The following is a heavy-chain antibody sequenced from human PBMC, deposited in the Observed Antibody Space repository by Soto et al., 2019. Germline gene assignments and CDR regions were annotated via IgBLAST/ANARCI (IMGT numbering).Heavy chain of an antibody. D-gene: IGHD5-18*01. V-gene: IGHV3-23*01. J-gene: IGHJ4*02. Sequence: EVQLLESGGGLVQPGGSLRLSCAASGFTFSTFAMSWVRQAPGKGLEWVSAISGSGGSTYYADSVKGRFTISRDNSRNTLYLQVSSLRGEDTAIYYCAKVASGYNYGYKDYWGQGTLVTVSS. CDR3: AKVASGYNYGYKDY. CDR2: ISGSGGST. CDR1: GFTFSTFA.